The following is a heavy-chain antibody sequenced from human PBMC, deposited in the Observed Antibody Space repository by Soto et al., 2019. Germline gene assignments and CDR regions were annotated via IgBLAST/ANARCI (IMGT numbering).Heavy chain of an antibody. Sequence: PVESLKISCKGPGHLFNNHWICCVLQTPGKGLEWMGLIFTRDSETKTSPSFQGHVSFSVDNSINTVYLQWTSLKTTDTGIYFCARGYFDSGHGYDLWGQGTLVTVSS. CDR2: IFTRDSET. V-gene: IGHV5-51*01. CDR3: ARGYFDSGHGYDL. CDR1: GHLFNNHW. J-gene: IGHJ5*02. D-gene: IGHD3-10*01.